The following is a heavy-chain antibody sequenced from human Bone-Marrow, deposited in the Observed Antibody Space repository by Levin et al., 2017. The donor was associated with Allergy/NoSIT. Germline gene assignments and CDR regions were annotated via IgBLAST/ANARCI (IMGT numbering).Heavy chain of an antibody. CDR2: IDGSSGGT. D-gene: IGHD3-3*01. Sequence: GESLKISCATFGFSFSTSAMSWVRQTPGKGLEWVSGIDGSSGGTYYADSVEGRFTISRDNTKNTLYLQMSSLRAEDTALYYCAKVTWSGNSADHGWGQGTLVTVSS. V-gene: IGHV3-23*01. J-gene: IGHJ4*02. CDR3: AKVTWSGNSADHG. CDR1: GFSFSTSA.